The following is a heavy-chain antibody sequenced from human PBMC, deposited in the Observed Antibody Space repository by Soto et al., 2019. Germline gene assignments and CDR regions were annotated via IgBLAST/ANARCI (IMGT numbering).Heavy chain of an antibody. V-gene: IGHV4-59*01. CDR1: GGSISSYY. CDR2: IYYSEST. Sequence: SETLSLTCTVSGGSISSYYWSWIRQPPGKRLERIEYIYYSESTNYNPSLKRQVTISVDTSKNQFSLKLSSVTAADTAVNYSTRRYAGNSDFWGQVTLVTVS. CDR3: TRRYAGNSDF. J-gene: IGHJ4*02. D-gene: IGHD2-8*01.